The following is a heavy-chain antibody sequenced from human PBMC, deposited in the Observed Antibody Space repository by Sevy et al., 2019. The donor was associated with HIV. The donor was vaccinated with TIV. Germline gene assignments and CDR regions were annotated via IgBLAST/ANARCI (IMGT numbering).Heavy chain of an antibody. V-gene: IGHV1-18*01. D-gene: IGHD3-10*01. J-gene: IGHJ6*02. CDR3: ARDEFLLWFGETHSYYYYYGMDV. CDR2: ISAYNGNT. Sequence: ASVKVSCKASGYTFTSYVISWVRRAPGQGLEWMGWISAYNGNTNYAQKLQGRVTMTTDTSTSTAYMELRSLRSDDTAVYYCARDEFLLWFGETHSYYYYYGMDVWGQGTTVTVSS. CDR1: GYTFTSYV.